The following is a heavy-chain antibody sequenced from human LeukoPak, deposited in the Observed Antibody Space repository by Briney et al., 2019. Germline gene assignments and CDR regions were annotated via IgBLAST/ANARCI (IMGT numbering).Heavy chain of an antibody. V-gene: IGHV3-11*01. CDR2: ISSSGSTI. D-gene: IGHD5-18*01. Sequence: PGGSLRLSCAASGFTFSDYYTSWIRQAPGKGLEWVSYISSSGSTIYYADSVKGRFTISRDNAKNSLYLQMNSLRAEDTAVYYCARRPWIQLWPTFDYWGQGTLVTVSS. J-gene: IGHJ4*02. CDR3: ARRPWIQLWPTFDY. CDR1: GFTFSDYY.